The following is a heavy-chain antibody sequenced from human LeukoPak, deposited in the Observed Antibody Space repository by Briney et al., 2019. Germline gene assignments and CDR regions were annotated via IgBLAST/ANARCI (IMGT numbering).Heavy chain of an antibody. CDR1: GYTFTNYG. V-gene: IGHV1-2*02. CDR3: ARDLVRGVPLGY. D-gene: IGHD3-10*01. Sequence: ASVKVSCKASGYTFTNYGISWVRQAPGQGLEWMGWINPNSGGTNYAQKFQGRVTMTRDTSISTAYMELSRLRSDDAAVYYCARDLVRGVPLGYWGQGTLVTVSS. CDR2: INPNSGGT. J-gene: IGHJ4*02.